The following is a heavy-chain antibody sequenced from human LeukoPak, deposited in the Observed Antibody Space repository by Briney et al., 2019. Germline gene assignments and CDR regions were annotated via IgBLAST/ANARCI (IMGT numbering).Heavy chain of an antibody. CDR2: IYYSGST. D-gene: IGHD1-14*01. CDR3: ARDLTGPRDYYYGMDV. J-gene: IGHJ6*02. V-gene: IGHV4-39*07. Sequence: PSETLSLTCTVSGGSISSSSYYWGWIRQPPGKGLEWIGSIYYSGSTYYNPSLKSRVTISVDTSKNQFSLKLSSVTAADTAVYYCARDLTGPRDYYYGMDVWGQGTTVTVSS. CDR1: GGSISSSSYY.